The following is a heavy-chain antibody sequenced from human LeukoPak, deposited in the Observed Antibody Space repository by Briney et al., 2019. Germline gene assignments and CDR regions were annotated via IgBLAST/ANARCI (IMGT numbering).Heavy chain of an antibody. D-gene: IGHD1-26*01. CDR3: AKDKVGATTYYFDY. CDR2: ISWNSGSI. J-gene: IGHJ4*02. Sequence: GRSLRLSCAASGFTFDDYAMRWVRHAPGKGLEWVSGISWNSGSIGYADSVKSRFTISRDNAKNSLYLQMNSLRAEDTALYYCAKDKVGATTYYFDYWGQGTLVTVSS. CDR1: GFTFDDYA. V-gene: IGHV3-9*01.